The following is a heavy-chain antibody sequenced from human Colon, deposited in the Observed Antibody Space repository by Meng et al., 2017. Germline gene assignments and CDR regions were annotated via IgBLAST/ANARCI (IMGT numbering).Heavy chain of an antibody. D-gene: IGHD4-17*01. V-gene: IGHV3-15*01. CDR1: GFTFSDVW. CDR2: VKTKREGGLT. CDR3: TSRWVTTNDY. Sequence: GGPLRLSCAASGFTFSDVWMNWVRQAPGKGLGWVGRVKTKREGGLTDDAAPTKGEFTISRDDSKSTLYLQMNNVRTEDTAVYYCTSRWVTTNDYWGQGTLVTVSS. J-gene: IGHJ4*02.